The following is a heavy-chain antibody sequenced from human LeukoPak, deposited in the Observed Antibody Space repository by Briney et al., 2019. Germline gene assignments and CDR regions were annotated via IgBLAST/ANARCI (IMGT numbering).Heavy chain of an antibody. CDR3: ARTKPAAAEFYFDY. CDR1: GDSISRYY. J-gene: IGHJ4*02. V-gene: IGHV4-59*08. D-gene: IGHD2-2*01. Sequence: SETLSLTCTVSGDSISRYYWSWIRQPPGKGLEWIGYIYYSGSTYYNPSLKSRVTISVDTSKNQFSLKLSSVTAADTAVYYCARTKPAAAEFYFDYWGQGTLVTVSS. CDR2: IYYSGST.